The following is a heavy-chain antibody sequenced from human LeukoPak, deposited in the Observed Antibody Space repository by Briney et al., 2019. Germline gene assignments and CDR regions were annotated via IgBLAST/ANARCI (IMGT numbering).Heavy chain of an antibody. Sequence: GGSLRLSCAASEFTFSSYAMQWVRQAPGKGLEWVSGISASGGSTWYADSVKGRFTISRDNSKNTLYLQMNSLRAEDTAVYYCAREGGFYRPLDYSGQGTLVTVSS. CDR3: AREGGFYRPLDY. CDR1: EFTFSSYA. D-gene: IGHD3-3*01. V-gene: IGHV3-23*01. J-gene: IGHJ4*02. CDR2: ISASGGST.